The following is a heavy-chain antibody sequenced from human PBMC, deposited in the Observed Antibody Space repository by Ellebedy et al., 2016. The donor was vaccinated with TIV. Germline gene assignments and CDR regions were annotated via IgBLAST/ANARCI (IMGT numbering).Heavy chain of an antibody. Sequence: SETLSLXXAVSGDSINNDNWWSWVRQSPGKGLEWIGQISHSGTTNYNPSLESRVTMSLDTSENQFSLKLNSVNVADTAVYYCARGFPAAWELAGAWGQGTLVTVSA. D-gene: IGHD6-19*01. J-gene: IGHJ4*02. V-gene: IGHV4-4*02. CDR1: GDSINNDNW. CDR3: ARGFPAAWELAGA. CDR2: ISHSGTT.